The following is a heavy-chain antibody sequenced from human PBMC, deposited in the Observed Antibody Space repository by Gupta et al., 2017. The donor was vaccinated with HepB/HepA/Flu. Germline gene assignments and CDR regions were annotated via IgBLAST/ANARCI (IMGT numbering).Heavy chain of an antibody. CDR2: INSDGSST. CDR1: VFTFSTYW. Sequence: EVQLVESGGGLVQPGGSLRLSCAASVFTFSTYWMHWVRQAPGKGLVWVSSINSDGSSTSYADSVKGRLTISRDNAKKTLYLQMNRLRAEDTAVYYCASPRTGRHVFDIWGQGTMVTVSS. CDR3: ASPRTGRHVFDI. V-gene: IGHV3-74*01. J-gene: IGHJ3*02. D-gene: IGHD1-1*01.